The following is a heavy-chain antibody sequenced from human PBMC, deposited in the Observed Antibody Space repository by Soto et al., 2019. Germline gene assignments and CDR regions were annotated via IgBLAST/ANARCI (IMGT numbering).Heavy chain of an antibody. D-gene: IGHD3-22*01. Sequence: PSETLSLTCAVYGESFSTYYWSWIRQPPGKGLEWIGDINHSGSTYYNPSLKSRVTISVDTSKNQFSLKLSSVTAADTAVYYCARSWSSGYYSDHWGQGTLVTVSS. CDR3: ARSWSSGYYSDH. CDR1: GESFSTYY. V-gene: IGHV4-34*01. CDR2: INHSGST. J-gene: IGHJ4*02.